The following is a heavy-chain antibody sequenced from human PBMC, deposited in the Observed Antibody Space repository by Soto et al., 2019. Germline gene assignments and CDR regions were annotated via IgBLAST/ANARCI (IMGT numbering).Heavy chain of an antibody. CDR3: ARGAMANFGC. CDR1: GAPFGSHG. V-gene: IGHV1-69*13. D-gene: IGHD5-18*01. J-gene: IGHJ4*02. Sequence: SVKVSSKVSGAPFGSHGIAWVRQAPGQGREWMGGFIAMLGTPTYAKRFQGRAPITADESLSSSYLELRSLRSEDTGVYSGARGAMANFGCWGQRTVGTASS. CDR2: FIAMLGTP.